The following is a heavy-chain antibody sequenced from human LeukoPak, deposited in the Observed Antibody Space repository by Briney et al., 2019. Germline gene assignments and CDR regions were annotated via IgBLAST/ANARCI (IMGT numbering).Heavy chain of an antibody. CDR3: ARTYVGGVDY. V-gene: IGHV1-2*06. CDR2: INGNTGDT. CDR1: GGTFSSYA. D-gene: IGHD2-15*01. Sequence: ASVKVSCKASGGTFSSYAISWVRQAPGQGLEWMGRINGNTGDTDYAHKFRGRVTMTRDTSISTAYMELSSLTSDDTAVYYCARTYVGGVDYWGQGILVTVSS. J-gene: IGHJ4*01.